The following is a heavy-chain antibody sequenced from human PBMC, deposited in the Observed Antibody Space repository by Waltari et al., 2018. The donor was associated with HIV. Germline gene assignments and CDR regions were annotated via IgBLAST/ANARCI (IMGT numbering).Heavy chain of an antibody. D-gene: IGHD3-16*02. CDR3: ARVDYDYVWGSYRSPRRGFDY. CDR2: INHSGST. V-gene: IGHV4-34*01. CDR1: GGSFSGYY. J-gene: IGHJ4*02. Sequence: QVQLQQWGAGLLKPSETLSLTCAVYGGSFSGYYWSWIRQPPGKGLEWIGEINHSGSTNYNPSLKSRVTISVDTSKNQFSLKLSSVTAADTAVYYCARVDYDYVWGSYRSPRRGFDYWGQGTLVTVSS.